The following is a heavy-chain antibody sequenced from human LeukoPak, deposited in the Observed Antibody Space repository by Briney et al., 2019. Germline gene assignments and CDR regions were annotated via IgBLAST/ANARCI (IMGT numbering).Heavy chain of an antibody. CDR3: ARGPSRIAAAVNY. J-gene: IGHJ4*02. D-gene: IGHD6-13*01. Sequence: SETLSLTCAVYGGSFSGYYWSWIRQPPGKGLEWIGEINHSGSTNYNPSLKSRVTISVDTPKNQFSLKLSSVTAADTAVYYCARGPSRIAAAVNYWGQGTLVTVSS. CDR1: GGSFSGYY. CDR2: INHSGST. V-gene: IGHV4-34*01.